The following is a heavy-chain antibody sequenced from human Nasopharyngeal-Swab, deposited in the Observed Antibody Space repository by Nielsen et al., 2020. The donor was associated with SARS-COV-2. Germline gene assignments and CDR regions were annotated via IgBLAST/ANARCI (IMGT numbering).Heavy chain of an antibody. Sequence: SETLSLTCAVYGGSFSGYYWNWIRQPPGKGLEWIGEINHGGNTNYNPSLKSRVTILVDTSKNQFSLQLASVTAADTALYYCSRGDEGANYYGMDVWGQGTTVTVSS. J-gene: IGHJ6*02. CDR2: INHGGNT. CDR1: GGSFSGYY. V-gene: IGHV4-34*01. CDR3: SRGDEGANYYGMDV. D-gene: IGHD3-16*01.